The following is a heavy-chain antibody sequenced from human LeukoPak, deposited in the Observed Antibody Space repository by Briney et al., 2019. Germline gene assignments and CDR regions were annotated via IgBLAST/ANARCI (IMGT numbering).Heavy chain of an antibody. J-gene: IGHJ4*02. D-gene: IGHD3-16*01. CDR1: GFTFSIYW. CDR2: IRKGGSER. V-gene: IGHV3-7*01. CDR3: ARVLGAYSNVYGPDFDY. Sequence: GGSLRLSCAASGFTFSIYWMSWVRQAPGKGLEWVANIRKGGSERYYVDSVKGRFTISRDNAKNSLYLQMDSLRAEDTAVYYCARVLGAYSNVYGPDFDYWGQGTLVTVSS.